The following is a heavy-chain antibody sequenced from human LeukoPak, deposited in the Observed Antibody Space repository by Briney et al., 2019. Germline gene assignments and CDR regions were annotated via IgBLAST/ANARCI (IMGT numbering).Heavy chain of an antibody. J-gene: IGHJ4*02. CDR3: ATALYDYGDYEDY. V-gene: IGHV4-31*03. CDR2: IYYSGST. D-gene: IGHD4-17*01. Sequence: SETLSLTCTVSGGSISSGGYSWSWIRQHPGKGLEWIGYIYYSGSTYYNPSLKSRVTISVDTSKNQFSLKLSSVTAADTAVYYCATALYDYGDYEDYWGQGTLVTVSS. CDR1: GGSISSGGYS.